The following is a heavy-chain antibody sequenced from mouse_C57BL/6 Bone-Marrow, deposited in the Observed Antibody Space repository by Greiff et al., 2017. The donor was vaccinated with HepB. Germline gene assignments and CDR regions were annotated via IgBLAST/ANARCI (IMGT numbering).Heavy chain of an antibody. D-gene: IGHD2-2*01. J-gene: IGHJ4*01. V-gene: IGHV5-17*01. CDR3: AGYGYYAMDY. CDR2: ISSGSSTI. Sequence: EVKLVESGGGLVKPGGSLKLSCAASGFTFSDYGMHWVRQAPEKGLEWVAYISSGSSTIYYADTVKGRFTISRDNAKNTLFLQLTSLRSEDTAMYYCAGYGYYAMDYWGQGTSVTVSS. CDR1: GFTFSDYG.